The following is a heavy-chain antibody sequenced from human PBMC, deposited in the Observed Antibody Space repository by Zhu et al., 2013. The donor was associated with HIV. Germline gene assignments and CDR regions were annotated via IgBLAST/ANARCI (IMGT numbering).Heavy chain of an antibody. V-gene: IGHV1-69*01. D-gene: IGHD3-22*01. CDR3: ATLGYYYDSSDSLYYSDF. J-gene: IGHJ4*02. CDR2: IMPLLGTP. Sequence: QVQLVQSGAEVKKPGSSVKVSCKASGGSFSTYIISWVRQAPGQGLEWMGGIMPLLGTPNYAQNFQGRVTITADESTSTAYMELTSLRSEDTAVFYCATLGYYYDSSDSLYYSDFWGLGNPGHRLL. CDR1: GGSFSTYI.